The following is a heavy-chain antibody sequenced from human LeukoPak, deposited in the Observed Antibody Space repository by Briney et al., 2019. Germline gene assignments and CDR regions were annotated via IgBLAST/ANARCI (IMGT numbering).Heavy chain of an antibody. V-gene: IGHV1-2*02. Sequence: ASVKVSCKVSGYTLTELSMHWVRQAPGQGLEWMGWINPNSGGTNYAQKFQGRVTMTRDTSISTAYMELSRLRSDDTAVYYCARDWGDGYDYWGQGTLVTVSS. CDR1: GYTLTELS. CDR3: ARDWGDGYDY. J-gene: IGHJ4*02. D-gene: IGHD5-24*01. CDR2: INPNSGGT.